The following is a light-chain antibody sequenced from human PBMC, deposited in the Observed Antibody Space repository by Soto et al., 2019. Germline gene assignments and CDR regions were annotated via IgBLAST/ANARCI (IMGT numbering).Light chain of an antibody. Sequence: DIQMTQSPSTLSASVGDRVTITCRASQSVSRWLAWYQQKPGKAPKLLIYDASSLQSGVPSKFGGSGSGTEFTLSITSLQPNDFATYYCQQCFWRWTFGQGTKVDIK. CDR1: QSVSRW. J-gene: IGKJ1*01. V-gene: IGKV1-5*01. CDR3: QQCFWRWT. CDR2: DAS.